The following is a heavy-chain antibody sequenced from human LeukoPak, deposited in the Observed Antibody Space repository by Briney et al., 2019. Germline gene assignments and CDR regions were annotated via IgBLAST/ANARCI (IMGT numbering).Heavy chain of an antibody. CDR3: ARGYCSGGSCYSAKYYFDY. J-gene: IGHJ4*02. Sequence: GGSLRLSCAASGFTFSSYSMNWVRQAPGKGLEWVSSISSSSSYIYYADSVKGRFTISRDNAKNSLYLQMNSLRAEDTAVYYCARGYCSGGSCYSAKYYFDYWGQGTLVTVSS. V-gene: IGHV3-21*01. D-gene: IGHD2-15*01. CDR1: GFTFSSYS. CDR2: ISSSSSYI.